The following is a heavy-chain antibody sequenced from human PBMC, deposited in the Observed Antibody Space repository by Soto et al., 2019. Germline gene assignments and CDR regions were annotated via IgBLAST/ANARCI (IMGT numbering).Heavy chain of an antibody. V-gene: IGHV4-31*03. CDR2: IYYSGST. J-gene: IGHJ6*02. Sequence: QVQLQESGPGLVKPSQTLSLTCTVSGGSISSGGYYWSWIRQHPGKGLEWIGYIYYSGSTYYNPSLKSRVTISVDTSKRQCSLKLSSVPAADTAVYYCAVPMTLSYYYGMDVWGHGTTVTVSS. CDR3: AVPMTLSYYYGMDV. CDR1: GGSISSGGYY. D-gene: IGHD3-22*01.